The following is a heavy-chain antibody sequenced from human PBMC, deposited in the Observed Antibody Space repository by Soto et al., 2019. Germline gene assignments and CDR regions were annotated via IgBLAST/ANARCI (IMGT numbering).Heavy chain of an antibody. CDR2: TYYSGSS. V-gene: IGHV4-31*03. J-gene: IGHJ3*02. D-gene: IGHD3-16*01. CDR1: GGSISSGDYY. Sequence: QVQLQESGPGLVKPSQTLSLTCTVSGGSISSGDYYWSWIRQHPGKGLEWIAYTYYSGSSYSNPSLKGRVTISEDTYKNQFSRKLSCVTAADAAVYYCGKDRRGIRDEAFAIWGKGTMVTVSP. CDR3: GKDRRGIRDEAFAI.